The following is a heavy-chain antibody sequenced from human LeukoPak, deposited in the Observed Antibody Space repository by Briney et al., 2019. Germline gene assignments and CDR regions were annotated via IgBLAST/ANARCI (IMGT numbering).Heavy chain of an antibody. J-gene: IGHJ5*02. CDR2: IYYSGST. Sequence: SETLSLTCTVSGGSIRSYYWSWIRQPPGKGLEWIAYIYYSGSTNYNPSLKSRVTISVDTSKNQFSLKLSSVTAADTAVYYCARALDIVVVPAAIIWFDPWGQGTLVTVSS. CDR1: GGSIRSYY. CDR3: ARALDIVVVPAAIIWFDP. D-gene: IGHD2-2*03. V-gene: IGHV4-59*08.